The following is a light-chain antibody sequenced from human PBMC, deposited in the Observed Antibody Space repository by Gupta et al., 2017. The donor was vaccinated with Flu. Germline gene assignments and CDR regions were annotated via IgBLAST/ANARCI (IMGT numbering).Light chain of an antibody. CDR3: EQYYGDHT. V-gene: IGKV4-1*01. J-gene: IGKJ5*01. Sequence: EIVMTQSPQFLPVSLGGRATMNCKSSRSVLSSSNNKNFLAWFQQKPRQPPKLLLYWASTRASGVPDRFSGSGSDTDFNLTISDLQAADVAVYYCEQYYGDHTFGQGTRL. CDR1: RSVLSSSNNKNF. CDR2: WAS.